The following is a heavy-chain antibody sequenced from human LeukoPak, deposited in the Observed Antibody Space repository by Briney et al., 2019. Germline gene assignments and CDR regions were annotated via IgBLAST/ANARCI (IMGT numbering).Heavy chain of an antibody. Sequence: GGSLRLSCAASGFAFSSSWMSWVRQAPGKGLEWVANIGKDGTGNHYVDSVKGRFTISRDNAKNSVYLEMNSLRADDTAIYYCARDLDFYATDYWGQGTLVTVSS. CDR3: ARDLDFYATDY. CDR1: GFAFSSSW. D-gene: IGHD2/OR15-2a*01. J-gene: IGHJ4*02. V-gene: IGHV3-7*01. CDR2: IGKDGTGN.